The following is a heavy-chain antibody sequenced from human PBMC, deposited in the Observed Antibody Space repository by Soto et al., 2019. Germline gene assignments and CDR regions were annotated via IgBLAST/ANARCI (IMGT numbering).Heavy chain of an antibody. CDR1: GFSFGASW. J-gene: IGHJ4*02. Sequence: GGSLRLSCAASGFSFGASWMAWVRQAPGKGLEWVADIKQDGSEINYVDSVKGRVTISRDNAKNSLYLQMDSLRAEDTAVYYCAKAFGSGYDFDYWGQGTLVTVSS. CDR3: AKAFGSGYDFDY. V-gene: IGHV3-7*03. CDR2: IKQDGSEI. D-gene: IGHD5-12*01.